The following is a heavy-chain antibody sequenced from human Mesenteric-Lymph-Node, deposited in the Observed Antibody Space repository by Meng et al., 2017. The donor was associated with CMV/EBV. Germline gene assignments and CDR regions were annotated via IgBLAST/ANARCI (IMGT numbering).Heavy chain of an antibody. CDR2: IIPIFGTA. CDR3: ARGDDSSGYYSFGIDY. V-gene: IGHV1-69*05. Sequence: SVKVSCKASGGTFSGYAISWVRQAPGQGLEWMGGIIPIFGTANYAQKFQGRVTITTDESTSTAYMELSSLRSEDTAVYYCARGDDSSGYYSFGIDYWGQGTLVTVSS. D-gene: IGHD3-22*01. CDR1: GGTFSGYA. J-gene: IGHJ4*02.